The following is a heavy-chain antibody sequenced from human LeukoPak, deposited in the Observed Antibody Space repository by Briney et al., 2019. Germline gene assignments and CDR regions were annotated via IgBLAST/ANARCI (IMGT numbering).Heavy chain of an antibody. CDR2: IYPGDSDT. Sequence: GESLKISCKGSGYSFTSYWIGWVRQMPGKGLEWMGIIYPGDSDTRYSPSFQGQVTISADKSISTAYLQWSSLKASDTAMYYCARRGYCSSTSCYPPGYYYYMHVWGKGTTVTVSS. CDR3: ARRGYCSSTSCYPPGYYYYMHV. V-gene: IGHV5-51*01. D-gene: IGHD2-2*03. J-gene: IGHJ6*03. CDR1: GYSFTSYW.